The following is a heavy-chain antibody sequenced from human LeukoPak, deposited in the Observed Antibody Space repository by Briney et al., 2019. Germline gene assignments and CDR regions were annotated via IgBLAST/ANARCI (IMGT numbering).Heavy chain of an antibody. CDR2: ISAYNGNT. V-gene: IGHV1-18*01. D-gene: IGHD2-2*01. CDR1: GYSFTSYG. J-gene: IGHJ5*02. CDR3: ASIGCSSNSCQNNWFDP. Sequence: ASVKVSCKASGYSFTSYGISWVRQAPGQGLEWMGWISAYNGNTNYAQKLQGRVTMTTDTSTSTAYMELRSLRSDDTAVYYCASIGCSSNSCQNNWFDPWGQGTLVNVSS.